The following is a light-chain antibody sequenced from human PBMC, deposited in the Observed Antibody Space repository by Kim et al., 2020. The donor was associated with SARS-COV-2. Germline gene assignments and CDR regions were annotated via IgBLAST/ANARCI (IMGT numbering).Light chain of an antibody. CDR3: QSYDSSNWV. Sequence: GXKLTISCTRRRGSIAINYVQWYQQRPGSAPTPVIYEDNQRPSGVPDRFSGSIDSSSNSASLTISGLKTEDEADYYCQSYDSSNWVFGGGTQLTVL. CDR1: RGSIAINY. J-gene: IGLJ3*02. CDR2: EDN. V-gene: IGLV6-57*03.